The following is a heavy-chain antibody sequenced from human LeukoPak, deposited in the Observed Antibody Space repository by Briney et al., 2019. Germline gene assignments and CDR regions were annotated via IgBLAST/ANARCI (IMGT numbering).Heavy chain of an antibody. CDR3: ASPLGRYDSSGTFKDY. CDR1: GYSFTSYW. D-gene: IGHD3-22*01. V-gene: IGHV5-51*01. CDR2: IYPGDSYN. Sequence: GESLKISCKGSGYSFTSYWIGWVRQMPGKGPEWMGIIYPGDSYNRYSPSFQGHVTISADKSISTAYLQWSSLKASDTAMYYCASPLGRYDSSGTFKDYWGQGTLVTVSS. J-gene: IGHJ4*02.